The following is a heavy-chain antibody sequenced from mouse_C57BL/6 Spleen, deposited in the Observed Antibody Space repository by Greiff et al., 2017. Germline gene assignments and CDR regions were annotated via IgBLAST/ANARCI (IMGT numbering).Heavy chain of an antibody. V-gene: IGHV5-17*01. D-gene: IGHD2-4*01. Sequence: EVMLVESGGGLVKPGGSLKLSCAASGFTFSDYGMHWVRQAPEKGLEWVAYISSGSSTIYYADTVKGRVTISRDNAKNTLFLQMTSLRSEDTAVYYCASPCDYGGTWFAYWGQGTLVTVSA. J-gene: IGHJ3*01. CDR1: GFTFSDYG. CDR2: ISSGSSTI. CDR3: ASPCDYGGTWFAY.